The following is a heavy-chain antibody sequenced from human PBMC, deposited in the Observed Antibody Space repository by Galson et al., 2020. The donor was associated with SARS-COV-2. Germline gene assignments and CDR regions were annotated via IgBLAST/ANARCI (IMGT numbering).Heavy chain of an antibody. Sequence: ASVKVSCKASGYTFTGNYIHWVRQAPGQGLEWMGWINPNGGGTNYALRFQGRVTMTRDTSITTAYMELSRLRSDDTAVYYCARDSYYYDTSGYCNLWGQGTPVTVSS. CDR1: GYTFTGNY. CDR3: ARDSYYYDTSGYCNL. J-gene: IGHJ4*02. V-gene: IGHV1-2*02. D-gene: IGHD3-22*01. CDR2: INPNGGGT.